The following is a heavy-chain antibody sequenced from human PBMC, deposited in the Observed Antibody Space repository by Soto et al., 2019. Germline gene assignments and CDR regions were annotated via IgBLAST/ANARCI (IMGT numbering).Heavy chain of an antibody. J-gene: IGHJ5*02. Sequence: ASVKVSCKASGFTFTSSAVQWVRQARGQRLEWIGWIVVGSGNTNYAQKFQERVTITRDMSTSTAYMELSSLRSEDTAVYYSVCAPLDYYSADYFDTWGQGTLVTVSS. CDR2: IVVGSGNT. CDR3: VCAPLDYYSADYFDT. CDR1: GFTFTSSA. V-gene: IGHV1-58*01. D-gene: IGHD2-21*01.